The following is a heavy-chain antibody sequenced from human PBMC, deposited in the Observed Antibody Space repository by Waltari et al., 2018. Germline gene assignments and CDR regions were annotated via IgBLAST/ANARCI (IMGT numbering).Heavy chain of an antibody. CDR3: ASLRWPYNWNYGEADY. CDR1: GFTFSSYW. Sequence: EVQLVESGGGLVQPGGSLRLSCAASGFTFSSYWMSWVRQAPGKGLEWVANIKQDGSEKYYVDSVKGRFTSSRDNAKNSLYLQMNSLRAEDTAVYYCASLRWPYNWNYGEADYWGQGTLVTVSS. CDR2: IKQDGSEK. V-gene: IGHV3-7*01. J-gene: IGHJ4*02. D-gene: IGHD1-7*01.